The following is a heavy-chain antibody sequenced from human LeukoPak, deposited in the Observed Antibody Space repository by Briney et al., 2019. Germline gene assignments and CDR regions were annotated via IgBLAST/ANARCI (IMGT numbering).Heavy chain of an antibody. D-gene: IGHD4-23*01. J-gene: IGHJ5*02. Sequence: GGSLRLSCAASGFTFSSYGMHWVRQAPGKGLEWVAVIWYDGSNKYYADSVKGRFTISRDNSKNTLYLQMNSLRAEDTAVYYCAREVRGPNWFDPWGQGTLVTVSS. V-gene: IGHV3-33*01. CDR2: IWYDGSNK. CDR3: AREVRGPNWFDP. CDR1: GFTFSSYG.